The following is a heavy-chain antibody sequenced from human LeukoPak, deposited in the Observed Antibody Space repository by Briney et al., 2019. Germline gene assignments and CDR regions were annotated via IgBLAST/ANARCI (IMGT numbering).Heavy chain of an antibody. Sequence: PGGSLRLSCAGSGFTFGSYAMTWVRLAPGKGLEWVSGISGSGDSTYYADSVKGRFTISRDNSKNTVYLQMNSLRAEDTAVYYCAKDGEDCGDNCYLVHYWGQGTLVTVSS. CDR2: ISGSGDST. D-gene: IGHD2-21*01. V-gene: IGHV3-23*01. CDR1: GFTFGSYA. CDR3: AKDGEDCGDNCYLVHY. J-gene: IGHJ4*02.